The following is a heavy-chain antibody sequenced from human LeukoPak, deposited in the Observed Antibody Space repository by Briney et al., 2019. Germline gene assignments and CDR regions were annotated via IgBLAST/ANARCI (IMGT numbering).Heavy chain of an antibody. CDR1: GGSISSYY. V-gene: IGHV4-4*07. J-gene: IGHJ6*02. CDR3: ARDRIISSSWYVFGYYYYGMDV. CDR2: IYTSGST. D-gene: IGHD6-13*01. Sequence: SETLSLTCTVSGGSISSYYWSWIRQPAGKGLEWIGRIYTSGSTNYNPSLKSRVTMSVDTSKNQFSLKLSSVTAADTAVYYCARDRIISSSWYVFGYYYYGMDVWGQGTTVTVSS.